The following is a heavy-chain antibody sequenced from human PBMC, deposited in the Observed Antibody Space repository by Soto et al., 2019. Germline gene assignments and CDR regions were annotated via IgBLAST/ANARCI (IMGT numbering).Heavy chain of an antibody. CDR2: IYPGDSDT. CDR3: ARHHSWRWLQSAAFDI. CDR1: GYSFTSYW. V-gene: IGHV5-51*01. J-gene: IGHJ3*02. D-gene: IGHD5-12*01. Sequence: PGESLNISCKGSGYSFTSYWIGWVRQMPGKGLEWMGIIYPGDSDTRYSPSFQGQVTISADKSISTAYLQWSSLKASDTAMYSCARHHSWRWLQSAAFDIWGQGTMVTVSS.